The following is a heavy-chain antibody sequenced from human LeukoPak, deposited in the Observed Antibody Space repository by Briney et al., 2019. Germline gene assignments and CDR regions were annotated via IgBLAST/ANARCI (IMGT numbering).Heavy chain of an antibody. V-gene: IGHV4-39*07. CDR3: ARVVTTVTTSFAFDI. J-gene: IGHJ3*02. Sequence: MTSETLSLTCTVSGGSISSSSYYWGWIRQPPGKGLEWIGSFYYSGSTNYNPSLKSRVTISVDKSKNQFSLKLSSVTAADTAVYYCARVVTTVTTSFAFDIWGQGTMVTVSS. CDR1: GGSISSSSYY. CDR2: FYYSGST. D-gene: IGHD4-17*01.